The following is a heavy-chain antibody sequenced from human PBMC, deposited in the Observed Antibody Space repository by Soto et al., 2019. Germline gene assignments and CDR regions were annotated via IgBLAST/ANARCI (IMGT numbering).Heavy chain of an antibody. CDR3: ARGVSTVTPNWFDP. J-gene: IGHJ5*02. CDR1: GYTFSIYA. CDR2: INAGNGNT. Sequence: ASVKVSCKASGYTFSIYAMNWVRQAPGQRLEWMGWINAGNGNTKYSQKFQGRVTITRDTSATTAYMELSSLRSEDTAVYYCARGVSTVTPNWFDPWGQGTLVTVSS. D-gene: IGHD4-17*01. V-gene: IGHV1-3*01.